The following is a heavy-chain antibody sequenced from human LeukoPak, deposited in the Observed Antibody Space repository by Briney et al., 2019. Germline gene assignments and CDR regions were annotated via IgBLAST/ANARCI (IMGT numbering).Heavy chain of an antibody. CDR1: GGSITSSSYY. J-gene: IGHJ4*02. Sequence: SETLSLTCTVSGGSITSSSYYWGWIRQPPGKGLEWIGNIYNGESTYYNPSLKSRLTISVDTSKNQFSLKLRSVTAADTAVYFCARSARIAARPQNFDYWGQGTLVPVS. V-gene: IGHV4-39*01. D-gene: IGHD6-6*01. CDR3: ARSARIAARPQNFDY. CDR2: IYNGEST.